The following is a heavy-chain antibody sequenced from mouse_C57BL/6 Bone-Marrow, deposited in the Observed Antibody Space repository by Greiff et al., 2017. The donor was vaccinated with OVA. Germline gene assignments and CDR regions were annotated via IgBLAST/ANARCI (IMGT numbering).Heavy chain of an antibody. J-gene: IGHJ1*03. CDR3: AREDYYGSSYLYWYFDV. Sequence: EVHLVESEGGLVQPGSSMKLSCTASGFTFSDYYMAWVRQVPEKGLEWVANINYDGSSTYYLDSLKSRFIISRDNAKNILYLQMSSLKSEDTATYYCAREDYYGSSYLYWYFDVWGTGTTVTVSS. CDR1: GFTFSDYY. V-gene: IGHV5-16*01. D-gene: IGHD1-1*01. CDR2: INYDGSST.